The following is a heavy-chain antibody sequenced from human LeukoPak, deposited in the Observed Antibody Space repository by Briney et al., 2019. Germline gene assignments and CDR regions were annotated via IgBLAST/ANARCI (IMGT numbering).Heavy chain of an antibody. CDR2: INHSGST. D-gene: IGHD3-10*01. CDR1: GGSISSSNW. CDR3: ARGPRRGVYQFGNYYYYMDV. V-gene: IGHV4-4*02. J-gene: IGHJ6*03. Sequence: PSGTLSLTCAVSGGSISSSNWWSWVRQPPGKGLEWIGEINHSGSTNYNPSLKSRVTISVDTSKNQFSLKLSSVTAADTAVYYCARGPRRGVYQFGNYYYYMDVWGKGTTVTVSS.